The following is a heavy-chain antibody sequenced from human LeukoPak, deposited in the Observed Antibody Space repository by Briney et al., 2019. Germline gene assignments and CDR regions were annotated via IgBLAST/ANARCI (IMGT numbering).Heavy chain of an antibody. CDR3: ASVAAAGTKTFYYYYYMDV. J-gene: IGHJ6*03. V-gene: IGHV1-18*01. CDR1: GYTFTSYG. Sequence: GASVKLSCKASGYTFTSYGISWVREAPGQGLEWMGWISAYNGNTNYAQKLQGRVTMTTDTSTSTAYMELRSLRSDDTAVYYCASVAAAGTKTFYYYYYMDVWGKGTTVTVSS. D-gene: IGHD6-13*01. CDR2: ISAYNGNT.